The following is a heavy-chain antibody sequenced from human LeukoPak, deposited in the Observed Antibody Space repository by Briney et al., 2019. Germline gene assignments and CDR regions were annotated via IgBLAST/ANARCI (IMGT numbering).Heavy chain of an antibody. CDR3: ARARIPLLGDP. CDR2: IKEDGSEK. D-gene: IGHD7-27*01. J-gene: IGHJ5*02. CDR1: GFTFSSSW. Sequence: GGSLRLSCAACGFTFSSSWMSWVRQAPGKGLEWVANIKEDGSEKNYVDSVKGRFTISRDNAKNSVYLQMTSLRAEDTAVYYWARARIPLLGDPWGQGTLVTVSS. V-gene: IGHV3-7*01.